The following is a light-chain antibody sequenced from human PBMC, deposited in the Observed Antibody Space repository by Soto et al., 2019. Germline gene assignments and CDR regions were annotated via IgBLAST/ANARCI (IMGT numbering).Light chain of an antibody. CDR1: NSGSKS. CDR2: YDS. Sequence: SYELTQPPSVSVAPGKTARITCGGKNSGSKSVHWYQQKPGQAPVLVIYYDSDRPSGVPELFSGSNSGNTATLTISRVEAVDEADYYCQVWDSSSDHYVFGTGTKVTVL. V-gene: IGLV3-21*04. CDR3: QVWDSSSDHYV. J-gene: IGLJ1*01.